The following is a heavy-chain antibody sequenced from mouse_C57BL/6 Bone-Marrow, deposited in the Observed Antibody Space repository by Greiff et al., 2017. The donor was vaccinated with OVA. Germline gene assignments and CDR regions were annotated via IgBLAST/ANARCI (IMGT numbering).Heavy chain of an antibody. D-gene: IGHD3-2*02. CDR3: DSSGYPYYFDY. J-gene: IGHJ2*01. V-gene: IGHV1-64*01. CDR2: IHPNSGST. Sequence: QVQLQQPGAELVKPGASVKLSCKASGYTFTSYWMHWVKQRPGQGLEWIVMIHPNSGSTNYNEKFKSKATLTVDKSSSTAYMQLSSLTSEDSAVYYCDSSGYPYYFDYWGQGTTLTVSS. CDR1: GYTFTSYW.